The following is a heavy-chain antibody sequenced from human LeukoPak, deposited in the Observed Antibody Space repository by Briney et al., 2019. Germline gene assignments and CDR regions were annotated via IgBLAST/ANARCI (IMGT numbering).Heavy chain of an antibody. Sequence: GGSLRLSCAASGFTFSDYYMIWIRQAPGKGLEWVSYISNSDNTIYYADSVKGRFIISRDNTKNSLFLQMNSLRAEDTAVYYCARVWGEYSYSPGYWGQGTLVTVSS. CDR2: ISNSDNTI. V-gene: IGHV3-11*01. D-gene: IGHD5-12*01. CDR3: ARVWGEYSYSPGY. CDR1: GFTFSDYY. J-gene: IGHJ4*02.